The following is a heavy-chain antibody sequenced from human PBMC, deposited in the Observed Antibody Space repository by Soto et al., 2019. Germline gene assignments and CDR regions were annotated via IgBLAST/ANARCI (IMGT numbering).Heavy chain of an antibody. V-gene: IGHV1-8*02. D-gene: IGHD6-13*01. CDR2: TNPNSGTA. CDR1: GYTFSSYD. J-gene: IGHJ5*02. Sequence: ASVKVSCKASGYTFSSYDINWVRQATGQGLEWMGWTNPNSGTAGYAQKFQGRVTMTTNNSISTAYMELSSLRSEDTAVYYCARGLYSSSRPTDPWGQGTLVTVSS. CDR3: ARGLYSSSRPTDP.